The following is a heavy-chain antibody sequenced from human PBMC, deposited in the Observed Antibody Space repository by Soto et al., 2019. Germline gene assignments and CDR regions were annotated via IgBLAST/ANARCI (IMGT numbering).Heavy chain of an antibody. D-gene: IGHD1-1*01. V-gene: IGHV4-39*01. CDR2: IYYSGST. CDR1: GGTMSRCCYF. CDR3: ARHRTRPNLFDP. Sequence: SGGTMSRCCYFGGWIRLAPEKGLEWIGSIYYSGSTYYNPSLKSPVTISVDTSKNQFSLKLRSVTAADTAVYYCARHRTRPNLFDPRGQGTLVTVSS. J-gene: IGHJ5*02.